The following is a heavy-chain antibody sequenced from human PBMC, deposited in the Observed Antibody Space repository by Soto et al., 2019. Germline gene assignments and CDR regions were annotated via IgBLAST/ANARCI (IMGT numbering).Heavy chain of an antibody. D-gene: IGHD2-2*01. J-gene: IGHJ5*02. CDR2: ISGSGGST. V-gene: IGHV3-23*01. CDR1: GFTFSSYA. Sequence: GGSLRLSCAASGFTFSSYAMSWVRQAPGKGLEWVSAISGSGGSTYYADSVKGRFTISRDNSKNTLYLQMNSLRAEDTAVYYCAKGNLKIVVVPAAMPGWFDPWGQGTLVTVSS. CDR3: AKGNLKIVVVPAAMPGWFDP.